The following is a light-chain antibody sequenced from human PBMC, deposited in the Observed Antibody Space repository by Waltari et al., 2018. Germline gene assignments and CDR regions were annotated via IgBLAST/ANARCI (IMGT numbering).Light chain of an antibody. Sequence: DVVMTQSPDSLAVSLGERATINCKSSQSLLYTSNNKNYSAWYQQKPGQPPKILIYWASIRESGVPDRFSGSGSGTDFTLTISGLQAEDVASYFCLQYLHTPRTFGQGTKVEIK. CDR2: WAS. J-gene: IGKJ1*01. CDR3: LQYLHTPRT. V-gene: IGKV4-1*01. CDR1: QSLLYTSNNKNY.